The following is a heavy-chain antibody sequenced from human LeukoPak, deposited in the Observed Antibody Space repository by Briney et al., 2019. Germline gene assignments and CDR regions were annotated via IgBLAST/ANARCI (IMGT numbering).Heavy chain of an antibody. CDR1: GGSISSSSYY. D-gene: IGHD1-26*01. J-gene: IGHJ3*02. V-gene: IGHV4-39*07. CDR3: ARVSVGASDI. CDR2: IYYSGST. Sequence: PSETLSLTCTVSGGSISSSSYYWGWIRQPPGKGLEWIGSIYYSGSTYYNPSLKSRVTISVDTSKNQFSLKLSSVTAADTAVYYCARVSVGASDIWGQGTMVTVSS.